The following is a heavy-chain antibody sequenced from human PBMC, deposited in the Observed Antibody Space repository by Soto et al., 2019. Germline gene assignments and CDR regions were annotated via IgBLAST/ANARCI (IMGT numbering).Heavy chain of an antibody. CDR1: GGSISGYY. CDR2: IYSSGST. V-gene: IGHV4-4*07. D-gene: IGHD6-19*01. CDR3: ARVQYSSGSYRWFDP. Sequence: SETLSLTCTVSGGSISGYYGSWIRQPAGKGLEYIGRIYSSGSTNFSPSLKSRVAMSVVTSQNQISLKLTSVTAADTAVYYCARVQYSSGSYRWFDPWGQGTLVTVSS. J-gene: IGHJ5*02.